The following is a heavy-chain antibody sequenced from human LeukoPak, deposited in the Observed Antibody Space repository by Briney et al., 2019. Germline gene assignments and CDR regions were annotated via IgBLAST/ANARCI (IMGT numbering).Heavy chain of an antibody. J-gene: IGHJ4*02. CDR2: ISWNSGSI. V-gene: IGHV3-9*01. CDR1: GFTFDDYA. Sequence: SLRLSCAASGFTFDDYAMHWVRQAPGKGLEWVSGISWNSGSIGYADCVKGRFTIYRDNAKNSLYLQMNSLRAEDTALYYCAKDAMTTVTGGVDYWGQGTLVTVSS. CDR3: AKDAMTTVTGGVDY. D-gene: IGHD4-17*01.